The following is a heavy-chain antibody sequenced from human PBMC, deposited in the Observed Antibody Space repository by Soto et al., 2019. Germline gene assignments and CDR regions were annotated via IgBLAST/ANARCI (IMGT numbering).Heavy chain of an antibody. D-gene: IGHD1-20*01. J-gene: IGHJ4*02. V-gene: IGHV5-51*01. CDR3: ARHLIGTTWYSDY. CDR2: IYPSDSDT. Sequence: LGESLKISCKGSGYSFTSYWIGWVRQMPGKGLEWMGIIYPSDSDTRYSPSFQGQVTISADKSINTAYLQWSSLKASDTAMYYCARHLIGTTWYSDYWGQGTLVTVSS. CDR1: GYSFTSYW.